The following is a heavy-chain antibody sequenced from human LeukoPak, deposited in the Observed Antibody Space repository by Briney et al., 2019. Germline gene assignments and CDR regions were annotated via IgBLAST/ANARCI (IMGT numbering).Heavy chain of an antibody. J-gene: IGHJ6*02. CDR3: ARDKPASTFSNYYYFGMDV. D-gene: IGHD2-2*01. V-gene: IGHV4-61*01. CDR2: IYCTGST. CDR1: GGSISSGSYY. Sequence: SETLSLTCTVSGGSISSGSYYWSWIRQPPGKGLEWIWYIYCTGSTNYNPSLKSRVTISVDTPKNQFSLKVNSVTAADTAVYYCARDKPASTFSNYYYFGMDVWGLGTTVTVSS.